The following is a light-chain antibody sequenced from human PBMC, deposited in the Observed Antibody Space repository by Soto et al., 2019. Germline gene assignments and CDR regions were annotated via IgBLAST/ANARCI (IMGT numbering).Light chain of an antibody. J-gene: IGKJ1*01. CDR2: DAS. CDR3: QQRRYWPVT. V-gene: IGKV3-11*02. CDR1: PSVSSS. Sequence: EIVLTQSPALLSMSPGARATLSCRASPSVSSSFAWYQQKPGQAPRLLIYDASNRATGIPARFSGSGSGRDFTLNISSLEPEDFAVYYCQQRRYWPVTFGQGTKVEIK.